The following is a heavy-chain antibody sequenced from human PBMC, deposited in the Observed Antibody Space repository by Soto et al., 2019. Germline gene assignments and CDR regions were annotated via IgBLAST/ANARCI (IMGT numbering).Heavy chain of an antibody. CDR1: GFTFSNYA. CDR3: ARGSLY. Sequence: GGSLRLSCAASGFTFSNYAVTWVRQAPGKGLECVSIIYSADNTFYVDSVKGRFIISRDNSKNTVYLQMNSLRADDTAVYYCARGSLYWGQGTLVTVSS. V-gene: IGHV3-66*01. J-gene: IGHJ4*01. CDR2: IYSADNT.